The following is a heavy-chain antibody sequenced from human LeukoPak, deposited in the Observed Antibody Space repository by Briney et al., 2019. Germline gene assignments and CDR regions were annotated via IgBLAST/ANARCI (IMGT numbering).Heavy chain of an antibody. Sequence: ASVKVSCKASGYTFTSYGSSWVRQAPGQGLEWMGWISAYNGNTNYAQKLQGRVTMTTDTSTSTAYMELRSLRSDDTAVYYCARGPTRGGLWFGELFDDYWGQGTLVTVSS. D-gene: IGHD3-10*01. J-gene: IGHJ4*02. CDR2: ISAYNGNT. CDR3: ARGPTRGGLWFGELFDDY. CDR1: GYTFTSYG. V-gene: IGHV1-18*01.